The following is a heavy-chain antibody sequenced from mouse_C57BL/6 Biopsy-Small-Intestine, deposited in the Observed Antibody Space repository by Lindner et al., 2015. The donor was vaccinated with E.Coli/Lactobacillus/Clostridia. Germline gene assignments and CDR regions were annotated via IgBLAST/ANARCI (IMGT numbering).Heavy chain of an antibody. D-gene: IGHD1-1*01. J-gene: IGHJ4*01. CDR2: INPYNGDT. CDR3: ARAHTKRDYYAMDY. CDR1: GYSFTAYF. V-gene: IGHV1-20*01. Sequence: VQLQESGPELVKPGASVKISCKASGYSFTAYFMNWVKLSHGKSLEWIGRINPYNGDTFYNQKFKGKATLTVDKSSRTAHMELRSLTSEDSAVYYCARAHTKRDYYAMDYWGQGTSVTVSS.